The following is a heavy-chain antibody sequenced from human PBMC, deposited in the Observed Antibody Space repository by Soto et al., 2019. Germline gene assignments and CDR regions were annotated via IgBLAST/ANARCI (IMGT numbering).Heavy chain of an antibody. V-gene: IGHV1-69*01. CDR1: GGTFSSYA. J-gene: IGHJ4*02. CDR2: IIPVFGAT. CDR3: AGSTEWFYPISKLVITTLAIY. Sequence: VQLVQSGAEVKKPGSSVKVACKASGGTFSSYAFSWVRQAPGQGLEWMGGIIPVFGATNYAPTFQGRVTITADAATRTAYMALSRPRPADTAVYYCAGSTEWFYPISKLVITTLAIYWGQGTLVSVSP. D-gene: IGHD3-22*01.